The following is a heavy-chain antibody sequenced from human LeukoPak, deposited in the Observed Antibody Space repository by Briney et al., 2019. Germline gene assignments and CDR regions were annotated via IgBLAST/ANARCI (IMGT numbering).Heavy chain of an antibody. CDR2: IDRDGNVK. V-gene: IGHV3-7*01. CDR3: ARDPGSSSFDY. Sequence: GGSLRLSCAASGFTFRSYWMTWVRQTPGKGLEFVANIDRDGNVKNYVGSAKGRFTISRDNAKNSLYLQMNSLRVDDTAMYYCARDPGSSSFDYWGQGSLVTVSS. CDR1: GFTFRSYW. D-gene: IGHD6-13*01. J-gene: IGHJ4*02.